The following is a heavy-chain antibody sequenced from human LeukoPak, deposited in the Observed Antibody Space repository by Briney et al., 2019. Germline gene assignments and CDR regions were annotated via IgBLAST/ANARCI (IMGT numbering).Heavy chain of an antibody. J-gene: IGHJ4*02. CDR1: GFTFSSYS. Sequence: GGSLRLSCAASGFTFSSYSMNWVRQAPGKGLEWVSYISSSSSTIYYADSVKGRFTISRDNAKNSLYLQMNSLRAEDTAVYYCARAPGNGWLLYFLIDYWGQGTLVTVSS. CDR3: ARAPGNGWLLYFLIDY. V-gene: IGHV3-48*04. D-gene: IGHD3/OR15-3a*01. CDR2: ISSSSSTI.